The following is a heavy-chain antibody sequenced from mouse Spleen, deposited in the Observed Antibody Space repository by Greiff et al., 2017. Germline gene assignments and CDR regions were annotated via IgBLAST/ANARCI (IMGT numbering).Heavy chain of an antibody. CDR1: GYTFTSYW. CDR3: EPQLGRGYFDV. CDR2: IDPSDSYT. J-gene: IGHJ1*01. D-gene: IGHD4-1*02. V-gene: IGHV1-69*01. Sequence: QVQLQQPGAELVMPGASVKLSCKASGYTFTSYWMHWVKQRPGQGLEWIGDIDPSDSYTNYNQKFKGKATLTVDKSSSTAYMQLSSLTSEDSAFYFCEPQLGRGYFDVWGAGTTVTVSS.